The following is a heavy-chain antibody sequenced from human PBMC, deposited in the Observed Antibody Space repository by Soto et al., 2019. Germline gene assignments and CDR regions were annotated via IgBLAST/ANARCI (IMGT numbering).Heavy chain of an antibody. V-gene: IGHV4-31*03. CDR2: IYYSGST. D-gene: IGHD1-1*01. Sequence: QVQLQESGPGLVKPSQTLSLTCTVSGGSISSGGYYWSWIRQHPGKGLEWIGYIYYSGSTYYNPSGKRRVTISVDTSKNQYSLKLSSVAAAVTAVYYCARVYNWNYPLWGQGTLVTVSS. CDR1: GGSISSGGYY. CDR3: ARVYNWNYPL. J-gene: IGHJ4*02.